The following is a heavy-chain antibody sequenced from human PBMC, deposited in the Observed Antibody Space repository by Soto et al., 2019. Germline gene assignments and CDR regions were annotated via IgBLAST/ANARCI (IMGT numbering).Heavy chain of an antibody. CDR2: ISAYNGNT. V-gene: IGHV1-18*01. Sequence: GASVKVSCKASGYTFTSYGISWVRQAPGQGLEWMGWISAYNGNTNYAQKLQGRVTMTTDTSTSTAYMELRSLRSDDTAVYYFARDLLGYYDFWSGPYMDVWGKGTTVTVSS. J-gene: IGHJ6*03. D-gene: IGHD3-3*01. CDR1: GYTFTSYG. CDR3: ARDLLGYYDFWSGPYMDV.